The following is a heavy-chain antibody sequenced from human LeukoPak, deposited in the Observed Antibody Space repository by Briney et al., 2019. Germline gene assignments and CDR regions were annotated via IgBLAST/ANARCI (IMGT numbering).Heavy chain of an antibody. J-gene: IGHJ5*02. CDR3: ARRPGWGFLDP. V-gene: IGHV4-34*01. D-gene: IGHD3-3*01. CDR2: INHSGST. Sequence: SETLSLTCAVYGGSFSGYSWNWIRQPPGKGLEWIGEINHSGSTYYNPSLKSRVTISIDTSKNQFSLKLTSVIAADTAVYFCARRPGWGFLDPWGQGTLVTVSS. CDR1: GGSFSGYS.